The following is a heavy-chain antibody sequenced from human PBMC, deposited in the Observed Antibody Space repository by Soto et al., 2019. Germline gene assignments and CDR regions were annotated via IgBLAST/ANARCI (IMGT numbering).Heavy chain of an antibody. V-gene: IGHV4-39*01. Sequence: QLQLQESGPGLVKPSVTLSLTCTVSGGSISSSSYYWGWIRQPPGKGLEWIGSIYYSGSTYYNPSLKSRVTISVDTSKNQFSLKLSSVTAADTAVYYCARQPKDAFDIWGQGTMVTVSS. CDR1: GGSISSSSYY. CDR3: ARQPKDAFDI. J-gene: IGHJ3*02. CDR2: IYYSGST.